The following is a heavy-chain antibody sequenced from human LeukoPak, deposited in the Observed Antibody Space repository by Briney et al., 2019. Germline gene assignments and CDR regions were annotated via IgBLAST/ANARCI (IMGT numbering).Heavy chain of an antibody. CDR3: AKARSGSYYRDTTLYY. CDR1: GFTFSSYA. V-gene: IGHV3-23*01. J-gene: IGHJ4*02. CDR2: ISGSGGST. Sequence: PGGSPTLSCAASGFTFSSYAMSWVRQAPGKGLEWVSAISGSGGSTYYADSVKGRFTISRDNSKNTLYLQMNSLRAEDTAVYYCAKARSGSYYRDTTLYYWGQGTLVTVSS. D-gene: IGHD3-10*01.